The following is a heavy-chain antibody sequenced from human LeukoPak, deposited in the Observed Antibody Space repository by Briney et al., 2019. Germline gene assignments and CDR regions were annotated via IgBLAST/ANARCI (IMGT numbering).Heavy chain of an antibody. Sequence: GASVKVSCKASGYTFTGYYMHWVRQAPGQGLEWMGWINPNSGGTNYAQKFQGRVTMTRDTSISTAYMELSRLRSDDTAVDYCARQQIRFGKSGQIYWGQGTLVTVSS. CDR3: ARQQIRFGKSGQIY. V-gene: IGHV1-2*02. J-gene: IGHJ4*02. CDR2: INPNSGGT. D-gene: IGHD3-10*01. CDR1: GYTFTGYY.